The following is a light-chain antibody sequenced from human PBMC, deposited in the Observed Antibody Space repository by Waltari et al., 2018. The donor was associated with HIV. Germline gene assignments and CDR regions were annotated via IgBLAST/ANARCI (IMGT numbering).Light chain of an antibody. J-gene: IGLJ2*01. Sequence: QSVLTQPPSVSGAPRQRVTISCTGGHSTTGADYGVHWYRQLPGNAPKLLIYDNNNRPSGVPDRFSGSKSGTSASLAITGLQAEDEADYYCQSYDSGLGGVFGGGTKLIVL. CDR3: QSYDSGLGGV. CDR1: HSTTGADYG. V-gene: IGLV1-40*01. CDR2: DNN.